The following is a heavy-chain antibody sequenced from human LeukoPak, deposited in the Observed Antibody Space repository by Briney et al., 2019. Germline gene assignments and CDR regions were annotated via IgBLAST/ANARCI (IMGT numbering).Heavy chain of an antibody. CDR3: ARGDLPFDY. J-gene: IGHJ4*02. CDR2: IYYSGST. D-gene: IGHD3/OR15-3a*01. Sequence: SETLSLTCAVYGGSFSGYYWSWIRQPPGKGLEWIGYIYYSGSTNYNPSLKSRVTISVDTSKNQFSLKLSSVTAADTAVYYCARGDLPFDYWGQGTLVTVSS. CDR1: GGSFSGYY. V-gene: IGHV4-59*01.